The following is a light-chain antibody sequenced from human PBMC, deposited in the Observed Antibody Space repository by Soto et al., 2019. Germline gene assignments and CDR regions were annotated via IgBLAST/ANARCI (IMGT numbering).Light chain of an antibody. CDR3: QQTYSTPPMYT. Sequence: DIQMTQSPSSLSASVGDRVTITCRASQSISSYLNWYQQKPGKAPKLLIYAASSLQSGVPSRFSGSGSGTDFTLTFSSLQPEDIATYYCQQTYSTPPMYTFGQGTKLEIK. CDR1: QSISSY. J-gene: IGKJ2*01. V-gene: IGKV1-39*01. CDR2: AAS.